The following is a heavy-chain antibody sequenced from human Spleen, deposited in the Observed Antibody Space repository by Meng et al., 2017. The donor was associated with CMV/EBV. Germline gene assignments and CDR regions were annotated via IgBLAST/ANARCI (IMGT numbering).Heavy chain of an antibody. Sequence: SETLSLTCTVSGGSINSGDYYWSCIRQPPGKGLEWIGYIYYSGSTYYNPSLKSRVTISIDTSKNQFSLKLSSVTAADTAVFYCARDLSWNDVGWFDPWGQGTLVTVSS. CDR3: ARDLSWNDVGWFDP. V-gene: IGHV4-30-4*08. CDR2: IYYSGST. J-gene: IGHJ5*02. CDR1: GGSINSGDYY. D-gene: IGHD1-1*01.